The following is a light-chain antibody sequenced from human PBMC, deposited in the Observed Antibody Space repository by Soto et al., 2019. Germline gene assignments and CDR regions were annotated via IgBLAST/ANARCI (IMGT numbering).Light chain of an antibody. CDR1: SSDVGGYNF. V-gene: IGLV2-8*01. CDR3: SSFGAVNKLL. Sequence: QSVLTQPPSASGSPGQSVTISCTGTSSDVGGYNFVSWYQQHPGKVPKSVIFEVSKRPSGVPDRFSGSKSGNTASLTVSGLQAEDEADSYCSSFGAVNKLLFGGGTKVTVL. CDR2: EVS. J-gene: IGLJ3*02.